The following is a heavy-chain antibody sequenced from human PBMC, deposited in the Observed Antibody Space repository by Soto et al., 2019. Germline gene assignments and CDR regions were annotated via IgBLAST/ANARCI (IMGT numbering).Heavy chain of an antibody. CDR3: AIDMGVLRFLEWHPRRAFDI. J-gene: IGHJ3*02. V-gene: IGHV1-69*13. CDR2: IIPIFGTA. Sequence: SVKVSCKASGGTFSSYAISWVRQAPGQGLEGMGGIIPIFGTANYAQKFQGRVTITADESTSTAYMELSSLRFEDTVVYYFAIDMGVLRFLEWHPRRAFDIWGQGTMVTVSS. D-gene: IGHD3-3*01. CDR1: GGTFSSYA.